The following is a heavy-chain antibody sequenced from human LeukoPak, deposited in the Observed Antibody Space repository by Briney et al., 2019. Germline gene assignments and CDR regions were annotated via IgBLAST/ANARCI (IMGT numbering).Heavy chain of an antibody. J-gene: IGHJ4*02. CDR2: ISTNGDIT. V-gene: IGHV3-64*02. D-gene: IGHD1-14*01. CDR1: GFTFSNYV. Sequence: PGGSLRLSCAASGFTFSNYVMHWVRQAPGTGLEYLSAISTNGDITIYADSVKGRFTISRDNSKNTLYLQTGSLRAEDMAVYYCARGTSDSPGIDYWGQGTLVTVSA. CDR3: ARGTSDSPGIDY.